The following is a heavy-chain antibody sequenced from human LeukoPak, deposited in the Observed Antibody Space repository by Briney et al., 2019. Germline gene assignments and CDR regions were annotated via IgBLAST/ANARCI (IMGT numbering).Heavy chain of an antibody. CDR2: INSNGSST. Sequence: GGSLRLSCAASGFTFSSYWMHWVRQAPGKGLVWVSRINSNGSSTNYADSVKGRFTISRDNAKNTLYLQMNSLRAEDTAVYYCARVGDSSGYYGYYYYYYGMDVWGQGTTVTVSS. CDR1: GFTFSSYW. J-gene: IGHJ6*02. CDR3: ARVGDSSGYYGYYYYYYGMDV. V-gene: IGHV3-74*01. D-gene: IGHD3-22*01.